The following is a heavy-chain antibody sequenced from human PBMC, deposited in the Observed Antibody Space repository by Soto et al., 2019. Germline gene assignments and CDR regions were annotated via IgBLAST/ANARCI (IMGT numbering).Heavy chain of an antibody. J-gene: IGHJ4*02. Sequence: QVQLQQWGAGLLKPSETLSLTCAVYGGSFSGYYWSWIRQPPGKGLEWIGEINHSGSTNYNPSLKSRVTISVDTSKNQFSLKLSSVTAADTAVYYCATTTVTPGGFDYWGQGTLVTVSS. CDR3: ATTTVTPGGFDY. V-gene: IGHV4-34*01. CDR1: GGSFSGYY. D-gene: IGHD4-17*01. CDR2: INHSGST.